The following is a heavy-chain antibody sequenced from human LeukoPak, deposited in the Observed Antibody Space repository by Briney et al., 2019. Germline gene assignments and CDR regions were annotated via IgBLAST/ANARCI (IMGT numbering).Heavy chain of an antibody. V-gene: IGHV3-30*04. CDR3: ARGPDYDILADYFDY. CDR1: GFTFSNYA. Sequence: GGSLRLSCAASGFTFSNYALHWVRQAPGKGLEWVAVISYDGSNKFYADSVRGRFTVSRDNSKNTLFLQMNSLRPEDTAVYYCARGPDYDILADYFDYWGQGTLVTVSS. J-gene: IGHJ4*02. CDR2: ISYDGSNK. D-gene: IGHD3-9*01.